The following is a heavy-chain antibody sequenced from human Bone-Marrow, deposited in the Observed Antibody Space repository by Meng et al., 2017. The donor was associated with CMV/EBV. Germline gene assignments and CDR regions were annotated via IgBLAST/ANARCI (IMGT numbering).Heavy chain of an antibody. J-gene: IGHJ4*02. V-gene: IGHV1-69*04. CDR3: ARDKSVGSGRYYFDY. D-gene: IGHD2-15*01. CDR1: GGTFSSYT. CDR2: IIPILGIA. Sequence: SVKVSCKASGGTFSSYTISWVRQAPGQGFEWMGRIIPILGIANYAQKFQGRVTITADKSTSTAYMELSSLRSEDTAVYYCARDKSVGSGRYYFDYWGQGTLVTVSS.